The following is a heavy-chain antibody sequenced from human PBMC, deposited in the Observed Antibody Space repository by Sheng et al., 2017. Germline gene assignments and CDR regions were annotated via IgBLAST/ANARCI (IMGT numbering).Heavy chain of an antibody. CDR3: ARDTGVATLPYYYYMDV. V-gene: IGHV4-4*07. CDR2: SIPVGAP. J-gene: IGHJ6*03. D-gene: IGHD5-12*01. Sequence: QVQLQESGPGLVKAFRRPCPSPALSLVAPSVVTTGAGSGSPPGRDWSGLGVSIPVGAPTTTPPSKSRVTMSVDTSKNQFSLKLSSVTAADTAVYYCARDTGVATLPYYYYMDVWGKGTTVTVSS. CDR1: VAPSVVTT.